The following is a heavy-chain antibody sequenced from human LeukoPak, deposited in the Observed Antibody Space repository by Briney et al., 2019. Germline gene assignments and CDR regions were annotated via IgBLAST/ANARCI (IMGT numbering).Heavy chain of an antibody. D-gene: IGHD3-10*01. CDR2: ISSSGSTI. J-gene: IGHJ4*02. CDR3: AREFRGPGRFDY. CDR1: GFTFSSYE. Sequence: PGGSLRLSCAASGFTFSSYEMNWVRQAPGKGLEWVSYISSSGSTIYYADSVKGRFTISRDNAKNSLYLQMNRLSAEDTAVYYCAREFRGPGRFDYWGQGTLVTVSS. V-gene: IGHV3-48*03.